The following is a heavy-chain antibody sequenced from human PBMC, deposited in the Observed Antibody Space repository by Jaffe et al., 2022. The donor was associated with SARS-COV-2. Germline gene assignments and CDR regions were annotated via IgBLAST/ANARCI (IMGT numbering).Heavy chain of an antibody. CDR1: GFTFSSYG. Sequence: QVQLVESGGGVVQPGRSLRLSCAASGFTFSSYGMHWVRQAPGKGLEWVAVISYDGSNKYYADSVKGRFTISRDNSKNTLYLQMNSLRAEDTAVYYCAKDLGYCTNGVCYWHYYYYGMDVWGQGTTVTVSS. J-gene: IGHJ6*02. CDR2: ISYDGSNK. D-gene: IGHD2-8*01. CDR3: AKDLGYCTNGVCYWHYYYYGMDV. V-gene: IGHV3-30*18.